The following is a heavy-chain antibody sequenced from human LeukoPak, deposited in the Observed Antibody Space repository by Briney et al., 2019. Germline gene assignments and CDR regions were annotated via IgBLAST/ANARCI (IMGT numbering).Heavy chain of an antibody. CDR1: GFTFSSYS. CDR3: AKDRDYYDSSGYPGAFDI. J-gene: IGHJ3*02. CDR2: ISSSSSTI. D-gene: IGHD3-22*01. V-gene: IGHV3-48*01. Sequence: GGSLRLSCAASGFTFSSYSMNWVRQTPGKGLEWVSYISSSSSTIYYADSVKGRFTISRDNSKNTLYLQMNSLRAEDTAVYYCAKDRDYYDSSGYPGAFDIWGQGTMVTVSS.